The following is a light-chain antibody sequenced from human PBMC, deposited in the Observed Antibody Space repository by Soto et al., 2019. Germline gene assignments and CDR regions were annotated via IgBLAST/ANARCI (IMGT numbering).Light chain of an antibody. CDR1: QGISNS. Sequence: DIRMTQSPSSLSASVGDRVTITCRANQGISNSLAWYQQKPGKVTKLLIYAASSLQSGVPSRFRGSGSGTEFTLTISSLQPEDFATYYCQSYNTDRPTFGQGTRLEAK. CDR3: QSYNTDRPT. V-gene: IGKV1-27*01. J-gene: IGKJ5*01. CDR2: AAS.